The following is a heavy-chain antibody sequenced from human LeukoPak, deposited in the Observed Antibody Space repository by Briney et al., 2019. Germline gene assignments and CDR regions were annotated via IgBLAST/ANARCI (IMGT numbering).Heavy chain of an antibody. J-gene: IGHJ3*02. CDR3: AKDGYGDYAFDI. CDR2: ISGSGGST. Sequence: PGGTLRLSCAASGFTFSSYGMSWVRQAPGKGLEWVSAISGSGGSTYYADSVKGRFTISRDNSKNTLYLQMNSLRAEDTAVYYCAKDGYGDYAFDIWGQGTMVTVSS. D-gene: IGHD4-17*01. V-gene: IGHV3-23*01. CDR1: GFTFSSYG.